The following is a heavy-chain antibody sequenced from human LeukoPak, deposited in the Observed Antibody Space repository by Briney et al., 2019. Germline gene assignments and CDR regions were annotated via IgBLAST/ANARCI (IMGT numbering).Heavy chain of an antibody. V-gene: IGHV3-48*04. Sequence: GGSLRLSCAASGFTFSSYSMNWVRQAPGKGLEWVSYISSSSSTIYYADSVKGRFTISRDNAKNSLYLQMNSLRAEDTAVYYCAKVRAPYYYMDVWGKGTTVTVSS. CDR1: GFTFSSYS. CDR3: AKVRAPYYYMDV. J-gene: IGHJ6*03. CDR2: ISSSSSTI.